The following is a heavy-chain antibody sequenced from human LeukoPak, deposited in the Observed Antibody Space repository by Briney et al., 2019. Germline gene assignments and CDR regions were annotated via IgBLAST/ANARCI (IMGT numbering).Heavy chain of an antibody. CDR2: ISSSSSTI. CDR3: ARGGGLLPDY. D-gene: IGHD2-15*01. J-gene: IGHJ4*02. CDR1: GFTFSSYE. V-gene: IGHV3-48*01. Sequence: GGSLRLSCAASGFTFSSYEMNWVRQAPGKGLEWVSYISSSSSTIYYADSVKGRFTISRDNAKNSLYLQMNSLRAEDTAVYYCARGGGLLPDYWGQGTLVTVSS.